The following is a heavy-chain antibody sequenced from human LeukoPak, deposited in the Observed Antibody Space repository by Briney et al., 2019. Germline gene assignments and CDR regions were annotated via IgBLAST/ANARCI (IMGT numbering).Heavy chain of an antibody. D-gene: IGHD2-2*01. CDR2: IIPIFGTA. V-gene: IGHV1-69*13. Sequence: ASVKVSCKASGGTFSSYAISWVRQAPGQGLEWMGGIIPIFGTANYAQKFQGRVTITADESTSTAYMELSTLRSEDTAVYYCARGAKEDIVVVPAAMGYFDYWGQGTLVTVSS. J-gene: IGHJ4*02. CDR1: GGTFSSYA. CDR3: ARGAKEDIVVVPAAMGYFDY.